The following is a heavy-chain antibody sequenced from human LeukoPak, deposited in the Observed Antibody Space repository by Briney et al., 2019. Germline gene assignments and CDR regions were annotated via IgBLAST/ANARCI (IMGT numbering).Heavy chain of an antibody. V-gene: IGHV4-39*07. Sequence: SETLSLTCTVSGGSITSSNYFWGCIRQSPGKGLEWIGSIYYSGSTYYNPSLKSRVTISVETSKIQFSLKLSSVTAADSAVYYCARDSCSSTSCRRKFDNWGQGTLVTVSS. D-gene: IGHD2-2*01. J-gene: IGHJ4*02. CDR2: IYYSGST. CDR3: ARDSCSSTSCRRKFDN. CDR1: GGSITSSNYF.